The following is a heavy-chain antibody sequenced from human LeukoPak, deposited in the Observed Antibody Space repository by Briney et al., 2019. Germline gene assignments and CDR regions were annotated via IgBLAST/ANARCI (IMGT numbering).Heavy chain of an antibody. D-gene: IGHD1-26*01. Sequence: GRSLRLSCAASGFTFSSYGMHWVRQAPGKGLEWVAVIWYDGNNKYYADSVKGRFTISRDNSKNTLYLQMNSLRAEDTAVYYCAKEGPGTRGSYHPTFDYWGQGTLVTVSS. CDR3: AKEGPGTRGSYHPTFDY. V-gene: IGHV3-33*06. CDR1: GFTFSSYG. CDR2: IWYDGNNK. J-gene: IGHJ4*02.